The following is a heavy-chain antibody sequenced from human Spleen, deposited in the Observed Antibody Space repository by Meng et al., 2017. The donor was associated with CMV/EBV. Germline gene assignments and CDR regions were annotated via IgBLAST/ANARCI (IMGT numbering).Heavy chain of an antibody. Sequence: ASVKVSCKASGYIFSSYYMHWVRQAPGQGLEWMGIMNPGDGRTIHPQKFQGRLTMTRDRSTSTAHMELNSLTSEDTAVYYCVRDSGSGYFYYYYSGMDVWGQGTAVTVSS. D-gene: IGHD3-3*01. V-gene: IGHV1-46*01. CDR2: MNPGDGRT. CDR3: VRDSGSGYFYYYYSGMDV. J-gene: IGHJ6*02. CDR1: GYIFSSYY.